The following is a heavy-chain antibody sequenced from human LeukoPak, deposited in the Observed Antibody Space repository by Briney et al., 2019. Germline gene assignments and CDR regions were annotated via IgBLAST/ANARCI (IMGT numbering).Heavy chain of an antibody. CDR3: ATGTRDYYYDSSGYLGVWVY. D-gene: IGHD3-22*01. V-gene: IGHV4-34*01. CDR2: INHSGST. Sequence: PSETLSLTCAVYGGSFSGYYWSWIRQPPGKGLEWIGEINHSGSTNYNPSLKSRVTISVDTSKNQFSLKLSSVTAADTAVYYCATGTRDYYYDSSGYLGVWVYWGQGTLVTVSS. J-gene: IGHJ4*02. CDR1: GGSFSGYY.